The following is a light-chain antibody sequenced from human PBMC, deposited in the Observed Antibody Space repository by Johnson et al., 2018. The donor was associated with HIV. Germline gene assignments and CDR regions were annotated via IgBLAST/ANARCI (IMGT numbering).Light chain of an antibody. CDR3: GTWDSGLGAVYV. J-gene: IGLJ1*01. CDR2: DNN. CDR1: SSNIGNNY. Sequence: QSVLSQPPSVSAAPGQTVTISCSGSSSNIGNNYVSWYQQLPGTVPTLLIYDNNKRPSGIPDRFSGSKSGTSATLGITGLQTGDEADYYCGTWDSGLGAVYVFGPGTKVTVL. V-gene: IGLV1-51*01.